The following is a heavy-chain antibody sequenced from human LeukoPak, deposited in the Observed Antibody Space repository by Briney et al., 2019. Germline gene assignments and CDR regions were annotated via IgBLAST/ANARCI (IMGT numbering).Heavy chain of an antibody. CDR1: GFTFSSYA. D-gene: IGHD3-10*01. J-gene: IGHJ4*02. Sequence: GGSLGLSCAASGFTFSSYAMSWVRQAPGKGLEWVSAISGSGGSTYYADSVKGRFTISRDNSKNTLYLQMNSLRAEDTAVYYCAKGHNSVRSSSNFDYWGQGTLVTVSS. CDR3: AKGHNSVRSSSNFDY. CDR2: ISGSGGST. V-gene: IGHV3-23*01.